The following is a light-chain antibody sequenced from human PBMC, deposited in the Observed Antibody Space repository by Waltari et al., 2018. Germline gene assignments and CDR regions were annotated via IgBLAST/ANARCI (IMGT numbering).Light chain of an antibody. V-gene: IGKV3-11*01. Sequence: EIVLTQSPATLSLSPGERANLSCRPSQSVSTYLAWYQHRPGQAPRLLIHDVSNRATGIPARFSGSGSGTDFTLTISSLEPEDFAVYYCQHRSGWPPWTFGQGTKVEVK. CDR3: QHRSGWPPWT. CDR1: QSVSTY. CDR2: DVS. J-gene: IGKJ1*01.